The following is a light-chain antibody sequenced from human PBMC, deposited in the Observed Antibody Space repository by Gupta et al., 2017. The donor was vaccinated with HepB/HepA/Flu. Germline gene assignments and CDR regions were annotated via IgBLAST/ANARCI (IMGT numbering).Light chain of an antibody. CDR3: DEQADSINGRM. CDR1: SSNIGSTT. CDR2: RNN. J-gene: IGLJ3*02. Sequence: HFVLTQPPSASGSPGQTVTISCSRSSSNIGSTTVNWYQQLPGTAPNSVIYRNNQRPSGVPDRFSGSKAGTSDSPALTGLQSENEAEDDCDEQADSINGRMFGGGTKLTVL. V-gene: IGLV1-44*01.